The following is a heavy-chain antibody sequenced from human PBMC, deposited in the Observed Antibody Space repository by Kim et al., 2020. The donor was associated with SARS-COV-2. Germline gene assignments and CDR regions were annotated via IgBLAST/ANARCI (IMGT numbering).Heavy chain of an antibody. V-gene: IGHV3-23*02. Sequence: SVKGRFTNSRDNSKNTLYLQMNSLRAEDTAVYYCAKSLQSHYYYYYGMDVWGQGTTVTVSS. D-gene: IGHD6-19*01. J-gene: IGHJ6*02. CDR3: AKSLQSHYYYYYGMDV.